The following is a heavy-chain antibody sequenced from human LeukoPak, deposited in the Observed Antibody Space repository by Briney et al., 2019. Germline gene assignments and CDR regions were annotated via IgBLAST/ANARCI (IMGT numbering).Heavy chain of an antibody. J-gene: IGHJ4*02. Sequence: SVKVSCKASGGTFSSYAISWVRQAPGQGLEWMGGIIPIFGTANYAQKFQGRVTITADESTSTAYMELSSLGSEDTAVYYCARGYSGYDGFDYWGQGTLVTVSS. D-gene: IGHD5-12*01. V-gene: IGHV1-69*13. CDR1: GGTFSSYA. CDR3: ARGYSGYDGFDY. CDR2: IIPIFGTA.